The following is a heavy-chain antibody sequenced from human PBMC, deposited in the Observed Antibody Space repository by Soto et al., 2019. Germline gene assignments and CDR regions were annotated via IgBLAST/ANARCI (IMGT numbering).Heavy chain of an antibody. J-gene: IGHJ4*02. V-gene: IGHV3-9*01. CDR1: GFTFDDYA. CDR2: LSWNSGTI. D-gene: IGHD3-22*01. Sequence: GGSLRLSCAASGFTFDDYAMHWVRLAPGKGLEWVSGLSWNSGTIDYADSVKGRFTISKDNARDSLYLQMNSLRTEDTALYYCARDMGYDSRGYYDYWGQGTLVTVSS. CDR3: ARDMGYDSRGYYDY.